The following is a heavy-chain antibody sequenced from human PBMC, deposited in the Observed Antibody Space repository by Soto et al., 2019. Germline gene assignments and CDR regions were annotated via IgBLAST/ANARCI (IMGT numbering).Heavy chain of an antibody. CDR1: EDTFRNYA. CDR3: ASTKYDSSAYDYWYLGP. D-gene: IGHD3-22*01. J-gene: IGHJ2*01. V-gene: IGHV1-69*06. CDR2: IIPIFGTA. Sequence: QVELVQSGAEVKKPGSSVKVSCQASEDTFRNYAISWVRQAPGQGLEWMGGIIPIFGTANYAQKFQGRVTITADTSANTVYLELSSLRSEETGVYYCASTKYDSSAYDYWYLGPWGRGTLVTVSS.